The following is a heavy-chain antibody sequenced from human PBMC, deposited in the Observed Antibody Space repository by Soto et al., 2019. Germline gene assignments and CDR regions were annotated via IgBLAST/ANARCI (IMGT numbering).Heavy chain of an antibody. Sequence: GGSLRLSCAASGFTFSSYAMSWVRQAPGKGLEWVSAISGSGGSTYYADSVKGRFTISRDNSKNTLYLQMNSLRAEDTAVYYCAKDLWFGELLRLEGPSGYWGQGTLVTVSS. V-gene: IGHV3-23*01. J-gene: IGHJ4*02. CDR3: AKDLWFGELLRLEGPSGY. CDR1: GFTFSSYA. CDR2: ISGSGGST. D-gene: IGHD3-10*01.